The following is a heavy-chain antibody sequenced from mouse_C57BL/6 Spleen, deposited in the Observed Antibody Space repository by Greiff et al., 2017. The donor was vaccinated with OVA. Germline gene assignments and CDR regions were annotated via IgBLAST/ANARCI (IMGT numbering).Heavy chain of an antibody. CDR2: INPNNGGT. J-gene: IGHJ4*01. V-gene: IGHV1-26*01. Sequence: EVQLQQSGPELVKPGASVKISCKASGYTFTDYYMNWVKQSHGKSLEWIGDINPNNGGTSYNQKFKGKATLTVDKSSSTAYMELRSLTSEDSAVYYCARGGVVEDYYAMDYWGQGTSVTVSS. D-gene: IGHD1-1*01. CDR1: GYTFTDYY. CDR3: ARGGVVEDYYAMDY.